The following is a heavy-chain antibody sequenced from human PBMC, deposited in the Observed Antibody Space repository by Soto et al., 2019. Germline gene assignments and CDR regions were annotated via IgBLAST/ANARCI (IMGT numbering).Heavy chain of an antibody. V-gene: IGHV1-3*01. CDR2: INAGNGNT. J-gene: IGHJ4*02. CDR3: ARGVGLYSNYDY. Sequence: QVQLVQSGAEVKKPGASVKVSCKASGYTFTSYAMHWVRQATGQRLEWMGWINAGNGNTKYSQKFQGRVTITRDTSASTAYMELSSLRSEDPAVYYCARGVGLYSNYDYWGQGTLVTVSS. D-gene: IGHD2-2*02. CDR1: GYTFTSYA.